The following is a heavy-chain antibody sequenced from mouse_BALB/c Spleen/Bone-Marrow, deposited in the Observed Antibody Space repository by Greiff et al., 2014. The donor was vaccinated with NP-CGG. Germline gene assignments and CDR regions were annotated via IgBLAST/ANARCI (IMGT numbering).Heavy chain of an antibody. CDR3: ARVLGRPF. J-gene: IGHJ3*01. D-gene: IGHD4-1*01. Sequence: QVQLQQPGAEVVRPGTSVKVSCKASGYAFTSYLIEWIKQRPGQGLEWIGLINPGSGGTNYNEKLKGKATLTADKSSSTAYMQLSSLTPDDSAVYFCARVLGRPFWGQGTLVTVSA. CDR1: GYAFTSYL. CDR2: INPGSGGT. V-gene: IGHV1-54*01.